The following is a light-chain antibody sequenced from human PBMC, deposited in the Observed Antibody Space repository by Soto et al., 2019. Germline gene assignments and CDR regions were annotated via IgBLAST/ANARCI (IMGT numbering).Light chain of an antibody. J-gene: IGKJ1*01. CDR3: QQHDSSPWT. CDR2: AAS. Sequence: EIVLTQSPGTLSLSPGERATLSCRASQSVSSSFLAWYQQKTGQAPRLLIYAASSRATGIPDRFSGSGSGTDFTLTISRLEREDFALYYCQQHDSSPWTFGQGTKVDIK. CDR1: QSVSSSF. V-gene: IGKV3-20*01.